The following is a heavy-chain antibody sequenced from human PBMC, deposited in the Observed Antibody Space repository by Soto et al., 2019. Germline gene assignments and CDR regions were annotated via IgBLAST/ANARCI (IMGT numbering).Heavy chain of an antibody. CDR2: LYYSGNT. D-gene: IGHD2-15*01. CDR1: GGSISPFY. J-gene: IGHJ4*02. Sequence: SETLSLTCTVSGGSISPFYWSWVRQPPGKGVEWIGYLYYSGNTNYNPSPKSRVTISVDASKNQVSLRLTSVTAADTAVYYCARVGGVAARTFDYWGQGTVVTVS. V-gene: IGHV4-59*01. CDR3: ARVGGVAARTFDY.